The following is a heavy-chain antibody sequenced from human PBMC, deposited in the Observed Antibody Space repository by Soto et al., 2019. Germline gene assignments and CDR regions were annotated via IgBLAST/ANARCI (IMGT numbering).Heavy chain of an antibody. CDR1: GFTLSSYE. Sequence: PXGSLRLSCSASGFTLSSYEMNWVRQAPGKGLEWVSYISSSGSTIYYADSVKGRFTISRDNAKNSLYLQMNSLGAEDTAVYYCARDHKGGYYYYGMDVWGQGPTVTV. CDR2: ISSSGSTI. J-gene: IGHJ6*02. V-gene: IGHV3-48*03. CDR3: ARDHKGGYYYYGMDV.